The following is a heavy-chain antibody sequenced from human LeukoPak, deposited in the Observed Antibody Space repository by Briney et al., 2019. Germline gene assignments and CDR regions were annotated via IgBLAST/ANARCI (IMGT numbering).Heavy chain of an antibody. CDR1: GGSFSGYY. CDR3: ARAHFPLDY. Sequence: PSETLSLTCAVYGGSFSGYYWSWIRQPPGKGLEWIGEINHSGSTNYNPSLKSRVTISVDTSKNQFSLKLSSVTAADTAVYYCARAHFPLDYWGQGTLVTVSS. J-gene: IGHJ4*02. V-gene: IGHV4-34*01. CDR2: INHSGST.